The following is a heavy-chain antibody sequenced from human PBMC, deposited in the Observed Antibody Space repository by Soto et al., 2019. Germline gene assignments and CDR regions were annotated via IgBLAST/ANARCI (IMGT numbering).Heavy chain of an antibody. J-gene: IGHJ6*02. Sequence: GSLRLSCAASGFTFSDYYMSWIRQAPGKGLEWVSYISSSGSTIYYADSVKGRFTISRDNSKNTVYLQMNSLRTEDTAVYYCAREVPLRNYYYYGMDVWGQGTTVTVSS. CDR1: GFTFSDYY. CDR2: ISSSGSTI. CDR3: AREVPLRNYYYYGMDV. V-gene: IGHV3-11*01. D-gene: IGHD2-2*01.